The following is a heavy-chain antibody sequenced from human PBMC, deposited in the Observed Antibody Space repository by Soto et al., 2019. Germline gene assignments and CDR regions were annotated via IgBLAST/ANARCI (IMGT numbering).Heavy chain of an antibody. CDR2: FDPEDGET. CDR3: ARDGASVVTATNFDY. J-gene: IGHJ4*02. CDR1: GYTLTELS. V-gene: IGHV1-24*01. Sequence: GASVKVSCKVSGYTLTELSMHWVRQAPGKGLELMGGFDPEDGETIYAQKFQGRVTMTTDTSTSTAYMELRSLRSDDTAVYYCARDGASVVTATNFDYWGQGTLVTVSS. D-gene: IGHD2-21*02.